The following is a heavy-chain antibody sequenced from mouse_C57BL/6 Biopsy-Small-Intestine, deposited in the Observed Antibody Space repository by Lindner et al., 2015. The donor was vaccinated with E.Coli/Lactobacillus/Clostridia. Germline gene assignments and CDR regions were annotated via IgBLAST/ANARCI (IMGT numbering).Heavy chain of an antibody. J-gene: IGHJ3*01. D-gene: IGHD1-2*01. Sequence: VQLQESGPELVKPGASVKMSCKASGYSFTDYYIHWVKQSPEKSLEWIGEINPGTGGTTYNQKFKAKATLTVDKSSNTAYIQLKSLTSEDSAVYHCTRGTYGVGFVYWGQGTLVTVSA. CDR1: GYSFTDYY. CDR2: INPGTGGT. V-gene: IGHV1-42*01. CDR3: TRGTYGVGFVY.